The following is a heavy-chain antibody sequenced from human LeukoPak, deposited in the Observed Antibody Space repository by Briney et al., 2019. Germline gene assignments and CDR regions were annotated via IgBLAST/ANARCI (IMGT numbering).Heavy chain of an antibody. J-gene: IGHJ4*02. V-gene: IGHV3-48*03. CDR2: ISGNGNTI. CDR1: GFTFSNYG. Sequence: GGSLRLSCAASGFTFSNYGMNWVRQAPGKGLEWVSYISGNGNTIYYADSVKGRFTISRDNAKNSLYLQMNSLRAEDTAVYYCAKGSCTNGVCYLDYWGQGTLVTVSS. CDR3: AKGSCTNGVCYLDY. D-gene: IGHD2-8*01.